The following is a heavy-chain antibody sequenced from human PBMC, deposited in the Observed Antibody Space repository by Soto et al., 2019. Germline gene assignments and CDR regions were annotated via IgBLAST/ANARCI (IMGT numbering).Heavy chain of an antibody. CDR2: TYYRSKWYR. V-gene: IGHV6-1*01. J-gene: IGHJ4*02. CDR3: ARDNYGYYYDF. D-gene: IGHD3-10*01. Sequence: SQTLSLTCAISGGSVSSSTPAWNWIRQSPSRGLEWLGRTYYRSKWYRDYAVSVKSRITINPDTSKNHFSLQLTSVTPEDTAVYYCARDNYGYYYDFWSQGILVTVSS. CDR1: GGSVSSSTPA.